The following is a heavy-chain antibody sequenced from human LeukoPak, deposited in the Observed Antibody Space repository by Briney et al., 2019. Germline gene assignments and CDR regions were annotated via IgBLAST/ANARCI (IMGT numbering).Heavy chain of an antibody. CDR1: GFTFSSYG. CDR2: IWYDGSNK. V-gene: IGHV3-33*01. J-gene: IGHJ4*02. Sequence: GRSLRLSCAASGFTFSSYGMHWVRQAPGKGLEWVAVIWYDGSNKYYADSVKGRFTISRDNSKNTLYLQMNSLRAEDTAVYYCAREPMSSGYYLTIDYWGQGTLVTVSS. CDR3: AREPMSSGYYLTIDY. D-gene: IGHD3-22*01.